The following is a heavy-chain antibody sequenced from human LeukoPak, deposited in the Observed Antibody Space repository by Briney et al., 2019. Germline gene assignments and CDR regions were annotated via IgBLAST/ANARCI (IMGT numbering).Heavy chain of an antibody. CDR1: GFTFSDFY. V-gene: IGHV3-11*03. Sequence: GGSLRLSCAASGFTFSDFYMSWIRQAPGKGLEWVSYISSSSSYTNYAASVKGRFTISRDNAKNSLYLQMNSLRAEDTAVYYCARIPEVYNSSWFLDYWGQGTLVTVSS. D-gene: IGHD6-13*01. CDR2: ISSSSSYT. J-gene: IGHJ4*02. CDR3: ARIPEVYNSSWFLDY.